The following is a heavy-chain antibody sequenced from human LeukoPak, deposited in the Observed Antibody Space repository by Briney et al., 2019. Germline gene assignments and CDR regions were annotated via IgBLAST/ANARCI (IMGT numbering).Heavy chain of an antibody. CDR3: ARGVYSSSCFKG. J-gene: IGHJ4*02. CDR2: IYYSGST. V-gene: IGHV4-39*01. Sequence: SETLSLTCTVSGGSISSSSYYWGWIRQPPGKGLEWIGSIYYSGSTYYNPSLKSRVTISVDTSKNQFSLKLSSVTAADTAVYYCARGVYSSSCFKGWGQGTLVTVSS. CDR1: GGSISSSSYY. D-gene: IGHD6-13*01.